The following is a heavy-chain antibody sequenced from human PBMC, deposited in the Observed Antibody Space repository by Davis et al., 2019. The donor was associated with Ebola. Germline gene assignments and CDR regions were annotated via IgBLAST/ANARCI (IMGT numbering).Heavy chain of an antibody. CDR3: AKDLGELRDS. CDR1: GFAFSSYA. D-gene: IGHD1-26*01. J-gene: IGHJ4*02. V-gene: IGHV3-23*01. Sequence: PGGSLRLSCAASGFAFSSYAMSWVRQAPGKGLEWVSAISNSGDRPYYADSVKGRFTISRDNSKNVLSLQMNSLRAEDTAVYYCAKDLGELRDSWGQGTLVTVSS. CDR2: ISNSGDRP.